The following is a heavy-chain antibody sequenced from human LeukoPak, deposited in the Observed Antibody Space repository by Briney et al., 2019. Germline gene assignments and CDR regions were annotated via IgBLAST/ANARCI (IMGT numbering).Heavy chain of an antibody. CDR1: GFTFSSYW. CDR2: INGDGRNI. J-gene: IGHJ4*02. D-gene: IGHD3-22*01. V-gene: IGHV3-74*01. Sequence: GGSLRLSCVASGFTFSSYWMHWVRQDPRKGLVWVSRINGDGRNINYADSVRGRFTISRDNAKNTLYLQMNTLRVEDTAVYYCARDVAYYYDSSGRDFDYWGQGTLVTVSS. CDR3: ARDVAYYYDSSGRDFDY.